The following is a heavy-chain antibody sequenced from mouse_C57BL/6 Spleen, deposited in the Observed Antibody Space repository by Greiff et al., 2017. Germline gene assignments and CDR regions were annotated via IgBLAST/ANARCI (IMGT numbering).Heavy chain of an antibody. V-gene: IGHV1-80*01. CDR3: ARDYGSSYWFAY. J-gene: IGHJ3*01. CDR1: GYAFGSYG. Sequence: QVQLQQSGAELVKPGASVRISCKASGYAFGSYGMNWVKQRPGRGLEGIGQIYPGDGDTNCNGKFKGKATLTADKSSSTAYIQLSSLTSEDSAVYFCARDYGSSYWFAYWGQGTLVTVSA. CDR2: IYPGDGDT. D-gene: IGHD1-1*01.